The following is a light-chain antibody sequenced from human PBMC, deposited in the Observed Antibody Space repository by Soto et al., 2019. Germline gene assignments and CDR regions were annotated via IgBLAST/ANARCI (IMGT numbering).Light chain of an antibody. CDR1: QSISSW. V-gene: IGKV1-5*03. J-gene: IGKJ1*01. CDR2: KAS. Sequence: DIQMTQSPSTPSASVGDRVTIICRASQSISSWLAWYQQKGGKAPKLLISKASNLDSGVPSRFSGSGSGTEFTLTISSLQPDDFATYYCQHYNSYSEAFGQGTKVDIK. CDR3: QHYNSYSEA.